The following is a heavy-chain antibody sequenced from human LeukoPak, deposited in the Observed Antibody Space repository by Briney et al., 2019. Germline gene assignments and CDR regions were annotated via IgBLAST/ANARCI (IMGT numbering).Heavy chain of an antibody. CDR1: GYSISSGYY. CDR3: AREGGELQGHPFDY. D-gene: IGHD1-26*01. J-gene: IGHJ4*02. V-gene: IGHV4-38-2*02. Sequence: PSETLSLTCTVSGYSISSGYYWGWIRPPPGKGLEWIGSIYHSGSTYYNPSLKSRVTISVDTSKNQFSLKLSSVTAADTAVYYCAREGGELQGHPFDYWGQGTLVTVSS. CDR2: IYHSGST.